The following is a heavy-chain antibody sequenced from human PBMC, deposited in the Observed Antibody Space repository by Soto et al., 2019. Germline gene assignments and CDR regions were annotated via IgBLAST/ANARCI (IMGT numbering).Heavy chain of an antibody. CDR2: IIHVFGTA. CDR3: ARAHHSTTMVRGVWGPAANRYFDY. Sequence: QVQLVQSGAEVKKPGSSVKVSCKASGGTFSRYAISWVRQAPGQGPAWMGGIIHVFGTANYAQKSQGRVTIPADESTSTAYMELSRLRCEDSAVYYCARAHHSTTMVRGVWGPAANRYFDYWGQGTLVTVSS. J-gene: IGHJ4*02. V-gene: IGHV1-69*01. D-gene: IGHD3-10*01. CDR1: GGTFSRYA.